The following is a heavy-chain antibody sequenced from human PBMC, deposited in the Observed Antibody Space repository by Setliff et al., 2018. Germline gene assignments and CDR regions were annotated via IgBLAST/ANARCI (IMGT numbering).Heavy chain of an antibody. CDR3: ASLADKGDYYFDY. J-gene: IGHJ4*02. V-gene: IGHV4-30-4*08. CDR2: IYSSGST. Sequence: SETLSLTCTVSGGSISSGDYYWSWIRQPPGKGLEWTGYIYSSGSTYYNPSLKSRVSISVDTSKNQFSLKLSSVTAADTAVYYCASLADKGDYYFDYWGQGTLVTVSS. D-gene: IGHD3-10*01. CDR1: GGSISSGDYY.